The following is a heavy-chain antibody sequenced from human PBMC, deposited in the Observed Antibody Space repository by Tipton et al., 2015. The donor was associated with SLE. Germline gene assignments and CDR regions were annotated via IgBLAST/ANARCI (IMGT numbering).Heavy chain of an antibody. CDR1: GASIRSFY. CDR3: ARTSFCGGGTCFSLDY. J-gene: IGHJ4*02. CDR2: IYTSGST. D-gene: IGHD2-15*01. Sequence: TLSLTCTVSGASIRSFYWSWIRQPPGKGLEWIGYIYTSGSTNYNPSLKNRVTISADTSKNQFSLKLNSVTAADTAVYYCARTSFCGGGTCFSLDYWGQGTLVTVSS. V-gene: IGHV4-4*09.